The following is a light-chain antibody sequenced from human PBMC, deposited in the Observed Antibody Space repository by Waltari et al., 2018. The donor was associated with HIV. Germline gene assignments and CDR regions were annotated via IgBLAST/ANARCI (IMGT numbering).Light chain of an antibody. CDR1: QHVPNRY. J-gene: IGKJ4*01. CDR2: GAS. CDR3: QQYGGSPQLT. V-gene: IGKV3-20*01. Sequence: DIVLMQSPGTLSLSPGERATLSCRASQHVPNRYLAWYQQKPGQAPRLLIFGASNRATGIPDRFTGSGSGTDFTLTITRLEPEDFGVYHCQQYGGSPQLTFGGGTKVEIK.